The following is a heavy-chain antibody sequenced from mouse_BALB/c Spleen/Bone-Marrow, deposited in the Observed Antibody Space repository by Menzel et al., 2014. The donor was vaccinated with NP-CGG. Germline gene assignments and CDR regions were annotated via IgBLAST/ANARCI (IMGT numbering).Heavy chain of an antibody. D-gene: IGHD1-1*01. CDR1: GFTFSSYG. Sequence: VESGGGLVQPGGSLKLSCVASGFTFSSYGMSWVRQTPDKRLELVATINNNGGSTYYPDSVKGQFTISRDNAKNTLYLQMSSLKSEDTAMYYCARVYGWYFDVWGAGTTVTVSP. CDR2: INNNGGST. J-gene: IGHJ1*01. CDR3: ARVYGWYFDV. V-gene: IGHV5-6-3*01.